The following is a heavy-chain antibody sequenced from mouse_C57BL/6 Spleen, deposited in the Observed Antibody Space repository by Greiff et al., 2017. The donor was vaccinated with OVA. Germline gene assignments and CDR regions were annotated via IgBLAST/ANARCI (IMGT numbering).Heavy chain of an antibody. CDR2: ISDGGSYT. D-gene: IGHD2-1*01. V-gene: IGHV5-4*01. J-gene: IGHJ2*01. CDR3: ARDRYGNSYYFDY. CDR1: GFTFSSYA. Sequence: EVMLVESGGGLVKPGGSLKLSCAASGFTFSSYAMSWVRQTPEKRLEWVATISDGGSYTYYPDNVKGRFTISRDNAKNNLYLQMSHLKSEDTAMYYCARDRYGNSYYFDYWGQGTTLTVSS.